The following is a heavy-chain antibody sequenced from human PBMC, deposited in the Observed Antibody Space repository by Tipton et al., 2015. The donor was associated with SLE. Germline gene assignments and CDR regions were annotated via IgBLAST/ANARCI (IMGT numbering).Heavy chain of an antibody. Sequence: SLKLSCAASGFTFGDFYMSWIRQAPGKGLECISYVSRSGSTIFYADSVKGRFTISRDNAKNSLYLQMNSLRAEDTAVYYCARSGKQWLANHYFDYWGQGTLVTVSP. V-gene: IGHV3-11*01. CDR1: GFTFGDFY. J-gene: IGHJ4*02. CDR3: ARSGKQWLANHYFDY. D-gene: IGHD6-19*01. CDR2: VSRSGSTI.